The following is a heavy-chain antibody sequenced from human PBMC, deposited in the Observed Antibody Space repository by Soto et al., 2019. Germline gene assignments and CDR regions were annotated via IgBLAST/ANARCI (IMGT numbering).Heavy chain of an antibody. CDR2: INHVGGT. CDR3: VRIRYQLPSSVLWLDP. V-gene: IGHV4-34*01. J-gene: IGHJ5*02. Sequence: PSETLSLTCAVYGGFLSESYWTWIRQPPGKGLEWIGEINHVGGTNYNPSLKSRVTMSVDTSQNQFSLRLISVTAADTVIYFCVRIRYQLPSSVLWLDPWGQGTPVTVS. CDR1: GGFLSESY. D-gene: IGHD3-16*01.